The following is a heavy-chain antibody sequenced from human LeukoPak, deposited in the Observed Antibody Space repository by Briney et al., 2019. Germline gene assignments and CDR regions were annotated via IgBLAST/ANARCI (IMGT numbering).Heavy chain of an antibody. CDR2: ISGSGGST. Sequence: GGSLRLSCAASGFTFSSYAMSWVRQAPGKGLEGVSAISGSGGSTYYADSVKGRFTISRDNSKNTLYLQMNSLRAEDTAVYYCAKPPGYSYGPWYFDLWGRGTLVTVSS. D-gene: IGHD5-18*01. J-gene: IGHJ2*01. CDR3: AKPPGYSYGPWYFDL. CDR1: GFTFSSYA. V-gene: IGHV3-23*01.